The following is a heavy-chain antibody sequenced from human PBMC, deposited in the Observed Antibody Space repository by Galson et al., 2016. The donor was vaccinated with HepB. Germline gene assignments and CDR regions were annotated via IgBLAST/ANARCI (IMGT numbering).Heavy chain of an antibody. CDR3: ARDHPASFGGPDGFHFYGMDV. J-gene: IGHJ6*02. CDR2: ISESDDIT. D-gene: IGHD2-15*01. V-gene: IGHV3-11*01. CDR1: GFSLSDYG. Sequence: SLRLSCAASGFSLSDYGMSWIRQALGKGLEWVSYISESDDITKYADSVKGRFTISRDNAKNSLYLHMDSLRVGDTAVYYCARDHPASFGGPDGFHFYGMDVWGQGTTVTVSS.